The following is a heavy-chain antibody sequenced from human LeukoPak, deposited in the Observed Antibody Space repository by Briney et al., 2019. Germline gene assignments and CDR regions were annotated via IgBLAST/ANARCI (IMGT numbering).Heavy chain of an antibody. V-gene: IGHV3-23*01. CDR3: AKPVYYGSGSRDY. Sequence: GGSLRLSCAASGFTFSSYAMCWVRQVPGKGLEWISAISGSSFSTYYADSVKGRFTISRDNSKNTLFLQMNSLRAEDTALYYCAKPVYYGSGSRDYWGQGTLVTVSS. J-gene: IGHJ4*02. CDR1: GFTFSSYA. CDR2: ISGSSFST. D-gene: IGHD3-10*01.